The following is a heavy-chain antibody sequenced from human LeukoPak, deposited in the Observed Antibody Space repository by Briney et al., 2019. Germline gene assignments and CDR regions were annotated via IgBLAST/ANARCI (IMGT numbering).Heavy chain of an antibody. D-gene: IGHD3-10*01. CDR3: ARWGMVRHLFDP. CDR2: IYLYGTT. CDR1: IGSISSSKW. Sequence: PSETLSLTCSVSIGSISSSKWWSWVRQSPVKGLEWIGEIYLYGTTNYNPSFTSRVTMSVDRSRNQFSLKLTSVTAADTAVYYCARWGMVRHLFDPWGQGTLVTVSS. J-gene: IGHJ5*02. V-gene: IGHV4-4*02.